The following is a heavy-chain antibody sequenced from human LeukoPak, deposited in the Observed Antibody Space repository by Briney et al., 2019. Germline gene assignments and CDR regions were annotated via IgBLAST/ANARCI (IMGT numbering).Heavy chain of an antibody. V-gene: IGHV4-39*01. Sequence: SETLSLTCTVSGGSISSSSYYWGWLRQPPGQGLEWIGSIYYSGSTYYNPSLKSRVTISVDTSKNQFSLKLSSVTAADTAVYYCASDQGYSYGHVWGQGTLVTVSS. CDR2: IYYSGST. CDR1: GGSISSSSYY. D-gene: IGHD5-18*01. J-gene: IGHJ4*02. CDR3: ASDQGYSYGHV.